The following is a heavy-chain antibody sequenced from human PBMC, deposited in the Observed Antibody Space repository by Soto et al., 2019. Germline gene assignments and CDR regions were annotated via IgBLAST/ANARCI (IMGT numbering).Heavy chain of an antibody. D-gene: IGHD5-12*01. Sequence: GGSLRLSCASSGFTFSSYAMHWVRQAPGKGLEWVAVISYDGSNKYYADSVKGRFTISRDNSKNTLYLQMNSLRAEDTAVYYCARDDPATRGGYYYYGMDVWGQGTTVTVS. CDR3: ARDDPATRGGYYYYGMDV. J-gene: IGHJ6*02. CDR1: GFTFSSYA. CDR2: ISYDGSNK. V-gene: IGHV3-30-3*01.